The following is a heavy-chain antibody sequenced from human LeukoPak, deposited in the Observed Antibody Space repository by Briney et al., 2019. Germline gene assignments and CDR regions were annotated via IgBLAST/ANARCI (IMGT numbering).Heavy chain of an antibody. CDR1: GFTFSSYW. V-gene: IGHV3-7*01. J-gene: IGHJ4*02. CDR2: IKHDGSEK. CDR3: ANIVYHSGSGSYRYDY. Sequence: GGSLRLSCAASGFTFSSYWMSWVRQAPGKGLEWVANIKHDGSEKYYVDSVKGRFTISRDNAKDSLYLQMSSLRDGDTAVYYCANIVYHSGSGSYRYDYWGQGTLVTVSS. D-gene: IGHD3-10*01.